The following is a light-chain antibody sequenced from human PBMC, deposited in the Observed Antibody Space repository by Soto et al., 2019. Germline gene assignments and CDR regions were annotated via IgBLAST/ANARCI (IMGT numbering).Light chain of an antibody. CDR3: SAPSAGSNKML. CDR1: SSDVGGYNP. CDR2: DVN. Sequence: QSALTQPPSASGSPGQSVTISCTGTSSDVGGYNPVSWYQQHPGKAPKLMIYDVNKRPSGVPDRFSGSKSGNTASLTVSGLQTEDEADYYCSAPSAGSNKMLFGGGTKLTVL. J-gene: IGLJ2*01. V-gene: IGLV2-8*01.